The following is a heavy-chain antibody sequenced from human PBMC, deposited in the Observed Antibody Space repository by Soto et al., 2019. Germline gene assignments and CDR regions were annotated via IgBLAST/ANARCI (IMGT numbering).Heavy chain of an antibody. Sequence: ASVKVSCKASGYTFTSYDINWVRQATGQGLEWMGWMNPNSGNTGYARKFQGRVSMTRNTSVSTAYMELSSLRSEDTAVYYCARLYKYASNTYYYRFDPWGQGTLVTVSS. V-gene: IGHV1-8*01. CDR2: MNPNSGNT. D-gene: IGHD3-22*01. CDR1: GYTFTSYD. J-gene: IGHJ5*02. CDR3: ARLYKYASNTYYYRFDP.